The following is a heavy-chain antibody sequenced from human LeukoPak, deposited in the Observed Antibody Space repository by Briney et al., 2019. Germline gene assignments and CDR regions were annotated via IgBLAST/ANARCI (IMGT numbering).Heavy chain of an antibody. CDR2: IYPSDSYT. V-gene: IGHV5-51*01. Sequence: GESLKISCEASGYSFSNYCIGWVRQMPGKGLECLGIIYPSDSYTRYSPSFQGQVTISADKSINTAYLQWSSLKASDTAMYYCAKHAYSDSTSAFDFWGQGTMVTVSS. CDR1: GYSFSNYC. J-gene: IGHJ3*01. D-gene: IGHD4-11*01. CDR3: AKHAYSDSTSAFDF.